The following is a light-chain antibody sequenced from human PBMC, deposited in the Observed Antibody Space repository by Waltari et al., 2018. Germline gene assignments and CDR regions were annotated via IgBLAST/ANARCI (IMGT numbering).Light chain of an antibody. CDR3: VLYMGGVVV. V-gene: IGLV8-61*01. J-gene: IGLJ3*02. Sequence: QTVVTQEQSFSVSSGGTVTLTCDLSSGSIATSYYPSWYQQTPGQDPRAFNYSKTWRSSGVPVRFSGTILGNKADLSITGGQADDATDYYGVLYMGGVVVFGGGTKLTVL. CDR1: SGSIATSYY. CDR2: SKT.